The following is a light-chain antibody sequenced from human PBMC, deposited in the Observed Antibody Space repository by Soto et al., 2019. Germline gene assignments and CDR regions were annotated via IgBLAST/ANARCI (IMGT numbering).Light chain of an antibody. CDR3: HQDYRYPHT. Sequence: AIQMTQSPSSMSAAVGDRVTITCRASQYIRNGVGWYQHKPGKAPKLLIYGASSLQTGVPSRCSGNVSRSVHTLTISSPQPEAFATYYCHQDYRYPHTFRQGTKVDIK. CDR2: GAS. J-gene: IGKJ2*01. V-gene: IGKV1-6*01. CDR1: QYIRNG.